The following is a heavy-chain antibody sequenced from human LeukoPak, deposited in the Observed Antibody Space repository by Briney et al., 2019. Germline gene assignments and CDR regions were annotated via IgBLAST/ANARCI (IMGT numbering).Heavy chain of an antibody. CDR3: ARARYCSSTSCYTSYYYYYYYGMDV. CDR1: GFTFSSYA. J-gene: IGHJ6*02. Sequence: GGSLRLSCAASGFTFSSYAMHWVRQAPGKGLEWVAVISYDGSNKYYADSVKGRFTISRDNSKNTLYLQMNSLRAEDTAVYYCARARYCSSTSCYTSYYYYYYYGMDVWGQGTTVTVSS. V-gene: IGHV3-30-3*01. CDR2: ISYDGSNK. D-gene: IGHD2-2*02.